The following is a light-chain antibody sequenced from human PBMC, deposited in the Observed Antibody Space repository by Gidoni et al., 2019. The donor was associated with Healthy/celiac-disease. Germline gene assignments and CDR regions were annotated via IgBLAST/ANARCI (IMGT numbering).Light chain of an antibody. V-gene: IGKV2-28*01. CDR3: MQALQTPRS. CDR1: QSLLHSNGYNY. J-gene: IGKJ2*03. CDR2: LGS. Sequence: DIVMPQSPLSLPVTPGEPASISGRSSQSLLHSNGYNYLDWYLQKPGQSPQLLIYLGSNRASGVPDRFSGSGSGTDFTLKISRVEAEDVGVYYCMQALQTPRSFGQGTKLEIK.